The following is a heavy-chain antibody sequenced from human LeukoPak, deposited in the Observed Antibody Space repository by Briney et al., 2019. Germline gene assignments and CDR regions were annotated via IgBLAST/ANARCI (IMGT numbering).Heavy chain of an antibody. V-gene: IGHV4-34*01. CDR1: GGSFSGYY. Sequence: SETLSLTCAVYGGSFSGYYWSWIRQPPGKGLEWIGEINHSGSTNYNPSLKSRVTISVDTSKNQFSLKLSSVTAADTAVYYCARGGIAARPYYYYYMDVWGNGTTVTVSS. D-gene: IGHD6-6*01. CDR3: ARGGIAARPYYYYYMDV. J-gene: IGHJ6*03. CDR2: INHSGST.